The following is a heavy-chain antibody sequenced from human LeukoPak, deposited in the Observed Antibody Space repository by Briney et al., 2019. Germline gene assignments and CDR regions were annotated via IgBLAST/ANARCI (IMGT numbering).Heavy chain of an antibody. CDR3: ARDLDIVATRDWFDP. J-gene: IGHJ5*02. CDR1: GFTFSSYA. D-gene: IGHD5-12*01. V-gene: IGHV3-30*04. CDR2: ISYDGSNK. Sequence: GGSLRLSCAASGFTFSSYAMHWVRQAPGKGLEWVAVISYDGSNKYYADSVKGRFTISRDNSKNTLYLQMNSLRAEDTAVYYCARDLDIVATRDWFDPWGQGTLVIVSS.